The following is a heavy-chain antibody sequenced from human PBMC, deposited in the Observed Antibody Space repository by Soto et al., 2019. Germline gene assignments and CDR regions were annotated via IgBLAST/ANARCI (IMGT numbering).Heavy chain of an antibody. Sequence: EVQLLESGGGLVQPGGSLRLSCAASGFTFSSYAMSWVRQAPGKGLEWVSAISGSGGSTYYADSVKGRFTISRDNSKNTLYLQMSSLRAEDTAVYYCAKDRGYYDSSGYLDYWGQGTLVTVSS. V-gene: IGHV3-23*01. CDR1: GFTFSSYA. J-gene: IGHJ4*02. CDR3: AKDRGYYDSSGYLDY. CDR2: ISGSGGST. D-gene: IGHD3-22*01.